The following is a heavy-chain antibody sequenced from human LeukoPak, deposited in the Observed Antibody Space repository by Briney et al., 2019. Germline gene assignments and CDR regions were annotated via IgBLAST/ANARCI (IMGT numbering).Heavy chain of an antibody. D-gene: IGHD2-21*01. CDR2: IYSDNT. Sequence: SGGSLRLSCTVSGFTVSSNSMSWVRQAPGKGLEWVSFIYSDNTHYSDSVKGRFTISRDNAKNTLYLQMNSLRAEDTAVYYCASSAVWSFDYWGQGTLVTVSS. V-gene: IGHV3-53*01. CDR1: GFTVSSNS. CDR3: ASSAVWSFDY. J-gene: IGHJ4*02.